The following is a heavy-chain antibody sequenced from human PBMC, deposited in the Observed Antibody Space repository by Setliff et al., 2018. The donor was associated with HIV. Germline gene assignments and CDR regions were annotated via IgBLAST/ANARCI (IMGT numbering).Heavy chain of an antibody. CDR2: IYHSGST. V-gene: IGHV4-38-2*01. J-gene: IGHJ3*02. CDR3: ASHHDYGGAFDI. CDR1: GYSISSGSY. D-gene: IGHD4-17*01. Sequence: SETLSLTCAVSGYSISSGSYWDWIRQPPGKGREWIGSIYHSGSTNYNPSLKSRVTISVDTSKNQFSLKLSSVTAADTAVYYCASHHDYGGAFDIWGQGTMVTVSS.